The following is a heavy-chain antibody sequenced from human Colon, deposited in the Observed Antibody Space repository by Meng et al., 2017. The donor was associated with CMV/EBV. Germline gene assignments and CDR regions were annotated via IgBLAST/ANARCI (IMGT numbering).Heavy chain of an antibody. Sequence: EVQGVESGGGLVQPGGSLRLSCEVSGLTSSSYWVYWVRQVPGKGPLWVSRIRSDASSINYADSVKGRFTISRDNAKNAVHLQMNNLRDEDTALYYCIVMPPGYWGQGTLVTVSS. V-gene: IGHV3-74*01. J-gene: IGHJ4*02. D-gene: IGHD1-26*01. CDR2: IRSDASSI. CDR1: GLTSSSYW. CDR3: IVMPPGY.